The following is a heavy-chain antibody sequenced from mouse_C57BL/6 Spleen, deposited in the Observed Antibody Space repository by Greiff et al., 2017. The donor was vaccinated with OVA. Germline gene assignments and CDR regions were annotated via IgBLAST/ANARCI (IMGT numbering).Heavy chain of an antibody. Sequence: EVMLVESGGDLVKPGGSLKLSCAASGFTFSSYGMSWVRQTPDKRLEWVATISSGGSYTYYPDSVKGRFTISRDNAKNTLYLQMSSLKSEDTAMYYCARHEGNAMDYWGQGTSVTGSS. CDR2: ISSGGSYT. J-gene: IGHJ4*01. CDR1: GFTFSSYG. CDR3: ARHEGNAMDY. V-gene: IGHV5-6*01.